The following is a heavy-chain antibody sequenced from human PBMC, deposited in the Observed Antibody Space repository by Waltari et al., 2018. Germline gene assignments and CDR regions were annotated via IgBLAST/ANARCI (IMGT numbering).Heavy chain of an antibody. V-gene: IGHV3-7*01. CDR3: VKGYRFLDR. CDR2: IKNDGSAK. CDR1: GFTFSSSA. D-gene: IGHD6-13*01. Sequence: EVHLVESGGGLVQPGGSLRLSCAASGFTFSSSAMNWVRQAPGKGLEWVANIKNDGSAKYFVDSVKGRFTISRDNAQNSVYLQMNGLRAEDTAVYYCVKGYRFLDRWGQGTLVTVSS. J-gene: IGHJ5*02.